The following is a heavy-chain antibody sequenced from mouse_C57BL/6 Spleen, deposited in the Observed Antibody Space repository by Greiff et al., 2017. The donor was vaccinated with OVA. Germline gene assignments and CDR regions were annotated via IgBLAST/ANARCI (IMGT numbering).Heavy chain of an antibody. CDR2: ISDGGSYT. J-gene: IGHJ1*03. CDR3: AREEETVVRYFDV. D-gene: IGHD1-1*01. V-gene: IGHV5-4*01. Sequence: VQLKESGGGLVKPGGSLKLSCAASGFTFSSYAMSWVRQTPEKRLEWVATISDGGSYTYYPDNVKGRFTISRDNAKNNLYLQMSHLKSEDTAMYYCAREEETVVRYFDVWGTGTTVTVSS. CDR1: GFTFSSYA.